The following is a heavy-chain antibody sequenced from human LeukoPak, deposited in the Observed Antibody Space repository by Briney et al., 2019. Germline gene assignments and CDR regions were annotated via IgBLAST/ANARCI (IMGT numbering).Heavy chain of an antibody. Sequence: ASVKVSCKASGYTFTGYYMHWVRQAPGQGLEWMGWINPNSGGTNYAQKFQGRVTMTRDTSISTAYMELNRLRSDDTAVYYCAREGSSGWYWFDPWGQGTLVTVSS. CDR3: AREGSSGWYWFDP. CDR1: GYTFTGYY. D-gene: IGHD6-19*01. J-gene: IGHJ5*02. CDR2: INPNSGGT. V-gene: IGHV1-2*02.